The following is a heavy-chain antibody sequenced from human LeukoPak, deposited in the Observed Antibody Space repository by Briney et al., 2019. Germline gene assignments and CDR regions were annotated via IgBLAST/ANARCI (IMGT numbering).Heavy chain of an antibody. J-gene: IGHJ4*02. CDR1: GYTFTSYG. Sequence: GASVKVSCKASGYTFTSYGISWVRQAPGQGLEWMGGIIPIFGTANYAQKFQGRVTITADESTSTAYMELSTLRSEDTAVYYCARGTYDSSGYSPCDYWGQGTLVTVSS. V-gene: IGHV1-69*13. D-gene: IGHD3-22*01. CDR3: ARGTYDSSGYSPCDY. CDR2: IIPIFGTA.